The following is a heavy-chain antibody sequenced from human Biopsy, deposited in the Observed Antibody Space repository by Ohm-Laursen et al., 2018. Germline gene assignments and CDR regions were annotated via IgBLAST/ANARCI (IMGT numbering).Heavy chain of an antibody. D-gene: IGHD2-15*01. Sequence: SLRLSCAAFGLSFSDNYMDWVRQAPGKGLEWVGRIRDKANSYTTDYAASVKGRFTISRDDSKNSLYLQMNSLKTEDTALYYCARAGRYCSGGGCYSWFDSWGQGTLVTVSS. CDR2: IRDKANSYTT. J-gene: IGHJ5*01. CDR3: ARAGRYCSGGGCYSWFDS. V-gene: IGHV3-72*01. CDR1: GLSFSDNY.